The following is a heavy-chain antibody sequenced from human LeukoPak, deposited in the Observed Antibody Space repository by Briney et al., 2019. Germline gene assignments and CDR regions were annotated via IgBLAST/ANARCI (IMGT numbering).Heavy chain of an antibody. CDR2: IRSKAFGVTP. CDR3: TRNTVTVHFDY. CDR1: GFTFDDYA. Sequence: GGSLRLXCSASGFTFDDYAVSWFRQAPGKVLEWVGFIRSKAFGVTPEYAASVRGGFTISRDDSKSIAYLQMNSLKTEDTAVYYCTRNTVTVHFDYWSQGTLVTVSS. V-gene: IGHV3-49*03. D-gene: IGHD4-17*01. J-gene: IGHJ4*02.